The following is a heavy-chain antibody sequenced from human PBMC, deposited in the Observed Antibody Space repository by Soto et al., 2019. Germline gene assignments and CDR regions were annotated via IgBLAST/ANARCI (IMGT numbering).Heavy chain of an antibody. D-gene: IGHD6-19*01. Sequence: PSETLSLTCTVSGGSISSYYWSWIRQPPGKGLEWIGYISHSGSTYYNPSLKSRVTISVDRSKNQFFLKLSSVTAADTAVYYCARGGLLPDYWGQGTLVTVSS. V-gene: IGHV4-59*12. CDR3: ARGGLLPDY. CDR2: ISHSGST. CDR1: GGSISSYY. J-gene: IGHJ4*02.